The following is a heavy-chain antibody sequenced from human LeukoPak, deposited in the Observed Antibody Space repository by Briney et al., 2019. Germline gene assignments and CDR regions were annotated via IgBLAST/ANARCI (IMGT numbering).Heavy chain of an antibody. CDR3: AKAARVLRFLEWLFDY. J-gene: IGHJ4*02. CDR2: ISGSGGST. V-gene: IGHV3-23*01. CDR1: GFVFSTYT. D-gene: IGHD3-3*01. Sequence: PGGSLRLSCTASGFVFSTYTMSWVRQAPGKGLEWVSAISGSGGSTYYADSVKGRFTISRDNSKNTLYLQMNSLRAEDTAVYYCAKAARVLRFLEWLFDYWGQGTLVTVSS.